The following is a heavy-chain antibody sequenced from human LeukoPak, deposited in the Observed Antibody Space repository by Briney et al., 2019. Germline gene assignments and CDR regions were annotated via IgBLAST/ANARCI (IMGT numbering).Heavy chain of an antibody. Sequence: GGSLRLSCAASGFTVSSYYMTWVRQAPGKGLEWVASIKQDESDKYYVGSVKGRFTISRDNAKKSLCLQMNSLRAEDTAVYYCARDNRDIAVVPAAMGDYYYYGMDVWGQGTTVTISS. CDR2: IKQDESDK. D-gene: IGHD2-2*01. CDR3: ARDNRDIAVVPAAMGDYYYYGMDV. CDR1: GFTVSSYY. J-gene: IGHJ6*02. V-gene: IGHV3-7*05.